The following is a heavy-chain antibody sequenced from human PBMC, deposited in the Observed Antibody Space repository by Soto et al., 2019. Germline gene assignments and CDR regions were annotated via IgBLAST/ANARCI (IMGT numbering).Heavy chain of an antibody. J-gene: IGHJ5*02. CDR1: GFTFSSYA. D-gene: IGHD3-3*01. V-gene: IGHV3-23*01. CDR3: ATNGKSDYYDVWSGYRPNRFDP. Sequence: GGSLRLSCAASGFTFSSYAMSWVRQAPGKGLEWVSAISGSGGSTYYADSVKGRFTISRDNSKNTLYLQMNSLRAEDTAVYYCATNGKSDYYDVWSGYRPNRFDPWGQGTLVTVSS. CDR2: ISGSGGST.